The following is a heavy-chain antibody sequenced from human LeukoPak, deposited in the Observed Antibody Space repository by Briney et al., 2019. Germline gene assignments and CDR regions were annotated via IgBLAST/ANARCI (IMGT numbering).Heavy chain of an antibody. V-gene: IGHV4-4*02. J-gene: IGHJ5*02. CDR3: TRENRPFCPFAS. Sequence: SETLSLTCGVSGGPIDITNYWSWGRQAPGKGLEWIGEISHDGTRNYNPSLRSRVAMSLDRANNQFSLSLTSVTAADTAVYYCTRENRPFCPFASWGQGVLVTVSS. D-gene: IGHD2/OR15-2a*01. CDR2: ISHDGTR. CDR1: GGPIDITNY.